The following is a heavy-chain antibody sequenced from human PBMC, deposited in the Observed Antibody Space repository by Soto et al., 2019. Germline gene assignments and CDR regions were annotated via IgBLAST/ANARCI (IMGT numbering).Heavy chain of an antibody. CDR3: ARDHPHSYGVYYFDY. Sequence: SETLSLPCTVSGGSLRNYFWNWFRQSPGKGLEWIGYIYSSGSTHYNPSLQNRVTISIDTSKNQVSLKVNSVTAADTAVYYCARDHPHSYGVYYFDYWGQGTPVTVSS. V-gene: IGHV4-59*01. CDR2: IYSSGST. J-gene: IGHJ4*02. D-gene: IGHD5-18*01. CDR1: GGSLRNYF.